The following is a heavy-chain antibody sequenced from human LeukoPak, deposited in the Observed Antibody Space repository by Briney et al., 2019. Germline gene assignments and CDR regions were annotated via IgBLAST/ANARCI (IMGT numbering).Heavy chain of an antibody. J-gene: IGHJ4*02. CDR1: GGSFSSYF. V-gene: IGHV4-34*01. D-gene: IGHD6-13*01. CDR3: ARRLYSSSWYSRLFDY. Sequence: PSETLSLTCAVYGGSFSSYFWTWIRQPPGKGLEWIGEINHSGNTNYNPSLKSRVTISVDTSKNQFSLKLSSVTAADTAVYYCARRLYSSSWYSRLFDYWGQGTLVTVSS. CDR2: INHSGNT.